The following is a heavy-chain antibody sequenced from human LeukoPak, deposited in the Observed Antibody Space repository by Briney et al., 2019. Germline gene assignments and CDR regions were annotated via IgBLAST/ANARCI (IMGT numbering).Heavy chain of an antibody. Sequence: GRSLRLSCAASGFTFSSYAMHWVRQAPGKGLEWVAVISYDGSNKYYADSVKGRFTISRDNSKNTLYLQMNSLRAEDTAVYYCAKDIVVVAATWDAFDIWGQGTMVTVSS. CDR3: AKDIVVVAATWDAFDI. J-gene: IGHJ3*02. CDR1: GFTFSSYA. D-gene: IGHD2-15*01. CDR2: ISYDGSNK. V-gene: IGHV3-30-3*01.